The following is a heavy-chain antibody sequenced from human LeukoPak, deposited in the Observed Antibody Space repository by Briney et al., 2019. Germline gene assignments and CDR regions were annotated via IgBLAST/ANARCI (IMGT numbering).Heavy chain of an antibody. CDR2: ISSSSRYI. Sequence: GGSLRLSCLSSGFTFSTYSINWVRPAPWKGPEWVSSISSSSRYIYYADSVKGRFTLSRDKAKNSLYLQMNSPRAEDTAVYYCARNSDYWGQGTLVTVSS. V-gene: IGHV3-21*01. J-gene: IGHJ4*02. CDR3: ARNSDY. CDR1: GFTFSTYS.